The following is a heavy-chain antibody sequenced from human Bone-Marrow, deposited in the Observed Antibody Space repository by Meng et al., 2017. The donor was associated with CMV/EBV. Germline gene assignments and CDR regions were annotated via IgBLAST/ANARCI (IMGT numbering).Heavy chain of an antibody. J-gene: IGHJ4*02. V-gene: IGHV3-7*01. Sequence: GGSLRLSCAASGFTFSSYWMSWVRQAPGKGLEWVANIKQDGSEKYYVDSVKGRFTISRDNAKKSLYLQMNSLRAQDTAVYYCARDQGGLDYSNSRCDYWGQGTLVTVSS. D-gene: IGHD4-11*01. CDR2: IKQDGSEK. CDR1: GFTFSSYW. CDR3: ARDQGGLDYSNSRCDY.